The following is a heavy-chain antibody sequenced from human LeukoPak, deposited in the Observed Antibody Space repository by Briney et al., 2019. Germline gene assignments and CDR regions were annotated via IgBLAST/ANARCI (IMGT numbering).Heavy chain of an antibody. CDR2: INPSGGST. V-gene: IGHV1-46*03. CDR3: ARCPYCSSTSRYLYFRH. D-gene: IGHD2-2*01. Sequence: ASVKVSCKASGYTFTSYYMHWVRQAPGQGLEWMGIINPSGGSTSYAQKFQGRVTMTRDTSTSTVYMELSSLRSEDTAVYYCARCPYCSSTSRYLYFRHWGQGTLVTVSS. J-gene: IGHJ1*01. CDR1: GYTFTSYY.